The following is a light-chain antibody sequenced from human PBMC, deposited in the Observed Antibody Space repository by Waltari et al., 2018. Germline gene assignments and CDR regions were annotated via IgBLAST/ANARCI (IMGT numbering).Light chain of an antibody. CDR3: SSYAGSNNLV. CDR2: EVS. CDR1: SSDVVGDTY. V-gene: IGLV2-8*01. J-gene: IGLJ1*01. Sequence: QSALTQPPSASGSPGQSVTISCTGTSSDVVGDTYVSWYQQHPGKAPKLMIYEVSKRPSGVPDRFSGSKSGNTASLTVSGLQAEDEADYYCSSYAGSNNLVFGTGTKVTVL.